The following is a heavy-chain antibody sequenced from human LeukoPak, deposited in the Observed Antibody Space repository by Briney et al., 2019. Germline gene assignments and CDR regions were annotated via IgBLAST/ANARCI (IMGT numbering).Heavy chain of an antibody. CDR2: FDPEDGET. CDR3: ARDLWAYYDSSGYEFDY. V-gene: IGHV1-24*01. J-gene: IGHJ4*02. CDR1: GYTLTELS. D-gene: IGHD3-22*01. Sequence: ASVKVSCKVSGYTLTELSMHWVRQAPGKGLEWMGGFDPEDGETIYAQKFQGRVTMTEDTSTDTAYMELSSLRSEDTAVYYCARDLWAYYDSSGYEFDYWGQGTLVTVSS.